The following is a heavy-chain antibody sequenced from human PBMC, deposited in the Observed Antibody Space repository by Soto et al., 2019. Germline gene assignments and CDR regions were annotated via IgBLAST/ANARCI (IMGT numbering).Heavy chain of an antibody. CDR3: AREGTVTTGEAYYGMDV. D-gene: IGHD4-4*01. CDR2: IYYSGST. Sequence: SETLSLTCTVSGGSISSGDYYWSWIRQPPGKGLEWIGYIYYSGSTYYNPSLKSRVTISVDTSKNQFSLKLSSVTAADTAVYYCAREGTVTTGEAYYGMDVWGQGTTVTVSS. V-gene: IGHV4-30-4*01. CDR1: GGSISSGDYY. J-gene: IGHJ6*02.